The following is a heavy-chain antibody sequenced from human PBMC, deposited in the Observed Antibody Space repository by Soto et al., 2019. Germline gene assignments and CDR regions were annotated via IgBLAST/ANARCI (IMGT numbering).Heavy chain of an antibody. CDR2: IKTETDGGTT. Sequence: EVQLVESGGGLLKPGGSLRLSCAASGFALSDAWMSWVRQPPGKGLEWVGRIKTETDGGTTDYAAPVKGRFTISRDDSQNSLYLQMNSLKTEDTAVYYCTTEKRTVTKNVLIDYWGQGTLVTVSA. V-gene: IGHV3-15*01. J-gene: IGHJ4*02. CDR1: GFALSDAW. D-gene: IGHD4-17*01. CDR3: TTEKRTVTKNVLIDY.